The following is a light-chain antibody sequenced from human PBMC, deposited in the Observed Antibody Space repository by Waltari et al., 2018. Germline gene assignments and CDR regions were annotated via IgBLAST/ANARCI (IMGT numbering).Light chain of an antibody. CDR2: DVT. Sequence: QSALTQPASVSGSPGQSITISCIGTSRDIGGHNYVSWYQQHPGKAPKVMIYDVTKRPSGVSNRFSGSKSGSTASLTISGLQAEDEADYYCSSYTSSNTWVFGGGTKLTVL. V-gene: IGLV2-14*01. CDR1: SRDIGGHNY. J-gene: IGLJ3*02. CDR3: SSYTSSNTWV.